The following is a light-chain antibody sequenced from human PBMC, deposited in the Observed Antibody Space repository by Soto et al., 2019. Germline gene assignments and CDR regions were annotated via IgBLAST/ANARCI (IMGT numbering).Light chain of an antibody. CDR3: QQYGSLWT. CDR1: QSVSSSY. CDR2: GAS. Sequence: DIVLTQSPGTLSFSPGERATLSCRASQSVSSSYLAWYQQKPGQAPRLLIYGASSRATGIPDRFSGSGSGTDFTLTISRLEPEDFAVYYCQQYGSLWTFGQGTKVDIK. V-gene: IGKV3-20*01. J-gene: IGKJ1*01.